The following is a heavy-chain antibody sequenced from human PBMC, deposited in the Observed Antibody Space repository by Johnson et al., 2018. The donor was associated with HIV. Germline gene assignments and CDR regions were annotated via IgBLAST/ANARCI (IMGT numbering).Heavy chain of an antibody. D-gene: IGHD6-6*01. CDR3: AKGGQLALHDAFDI. Sequence: VQLMESGGGLVKPGGSLRLSCAASGFTFSSYWMHWVRQAPGKGLEWVSGISGSGGSTYYADSVKGRFTISRDNSKNTLYLQMNSLRAEDTAVYYCAKGGQLALHDAFDIWGQGTMVTVSS. CDR2: ISGSGGST. CDR1: GFTFSSYW. V-gene: IGHV3-23*01. J-gene: IGHJ3*02.